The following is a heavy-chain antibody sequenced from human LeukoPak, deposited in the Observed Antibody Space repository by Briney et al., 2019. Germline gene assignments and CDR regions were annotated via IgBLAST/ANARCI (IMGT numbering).Heavy chain of an antibody. CDR2: IKSKTDGGTT. V-gene: IGHV3-15*01. CDR3: TTERAPRSYWYFDL. Sequence: PGGSLRLSCAASGFTFSNAWMSWVRQAPGKGLEWVGRIKSKTDGGTTDYAAPVKGRFTISRDDSKNTLYLQMNSLKTEDTAVYYCTTERAPRSYWYFDLWGRGTLVTVSS. CDR1: GFTFSNAW. J-gene: IGHJ2*01.